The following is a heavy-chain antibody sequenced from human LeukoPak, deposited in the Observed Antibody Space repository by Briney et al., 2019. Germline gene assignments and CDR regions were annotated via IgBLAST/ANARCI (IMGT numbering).Heavy chain of an antibody. Sequence: GGSLRLSCAASGFTVSSNYMCWVRQAPGKGLEYISVIYSGGTTYYADSVRGRFTISRDNSKNTLYLQMNSLRAEDTAVYYCAREPSYSSSLDYWGQGTLVTVSS. CDR2: IYSGGTT. CDR3: AREPSYSSSLDY. CDR1: GFTVSSNY. V-gene: IGHV3-53*01. J-gene: IGHJ4*02. D-gene: IGHD6-6*01.